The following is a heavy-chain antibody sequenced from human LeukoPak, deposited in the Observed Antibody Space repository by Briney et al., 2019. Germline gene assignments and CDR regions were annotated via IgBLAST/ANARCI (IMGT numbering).Heavy chain of an antibody. J-gene: IGHJ4*02. CDR1: GYTLTSYY. CDR2: IKPRGGGT. CDR3: ARALTGSRGDYFDH. D-gene: IGHD3-9*01. V-gene: IGHV1-46*01. Sequence: GASVKVSCKASGYTLTSYYMHWVRQAPGQGLEWMGIIKPRGGGTSYTQKFQGRVTMTRDTSTSTVYMEPSSLRSEDTAVYYCARALTGSRGDYFDHWGQGTLVTVSS.